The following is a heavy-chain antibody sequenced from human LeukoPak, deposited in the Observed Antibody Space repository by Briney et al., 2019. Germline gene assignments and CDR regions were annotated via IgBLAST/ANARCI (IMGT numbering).Heavy chain of an antibody. Sequence: ASVNVSCKVSGYTLTELSMHWVRQAPGKGLEWMGGFDPEDGETIYAQKFQGRVTMTEDTSTDTAYMELSSLRSEDTAVYYCATAPSYRGYCSGGSCYWDYWGQGTLVTVSS. V-gene: IGHV1-24*01. CDR3: ATAPSYRGYCSGGSCYWDY. D-gene: IGHD2-15*01. CDR1: GYTLTELS. J-gene: IGHJ4*02. CDR2: FDPEDGET.